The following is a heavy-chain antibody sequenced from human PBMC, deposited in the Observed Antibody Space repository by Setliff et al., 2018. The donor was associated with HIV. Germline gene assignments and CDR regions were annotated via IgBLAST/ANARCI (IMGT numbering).Heavy chain of an antibody. Sequence: SETLSLTCTVSGGSISSHYWSWIRQPPGKGLEWIGEINHSGSTNYNPSLKSRVTISVDTSKNQFSLKLSSVTAADTAVYYCARADTAMQYDYWGQGTLVTVSS. D-gene: IGHD5-18*01. CDR1: GGSISSHY. CDR3: ARADTAMQYDY. J-gene: IGHJ4*02. CDR2: INHSGST. V-gene: IGHV4-34*01.